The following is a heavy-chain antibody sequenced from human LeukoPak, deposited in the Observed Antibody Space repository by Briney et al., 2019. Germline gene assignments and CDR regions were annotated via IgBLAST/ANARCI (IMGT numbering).Heavy chain of an antibody. D-gene: IGHD2-2*01. CDR1: GFTFSSYD. CDR3: ARGSGYCSSTSCRYNWFDP. V-gene: IGHV3-13*01. J-gene: IGHJ5*02. Sequence: PGGSLRPSCAASGFTFSSYDMHWVRQATGKGLEWVSAIGTAGDTYYPGSVKGRFTISRENAKNSLYLQMNSLRAGDTAVYYCARGSGYCSSTSCRYNWFDPWGQGTLVTVSS. CDR2: IGTAGDT.